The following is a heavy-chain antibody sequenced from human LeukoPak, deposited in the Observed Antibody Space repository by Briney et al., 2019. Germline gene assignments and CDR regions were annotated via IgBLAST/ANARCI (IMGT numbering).Heavy chain of an antibody. V-gene: IGHV4-61*02. J-gene: IGHJ4*02. CDR3: ARASYSYDISGWVPFDY. CDR1: GNSISSGDYY. D-gene: IGHD3-22*01. Sequence: TLSLTCTVSGNSISSGDYYWSWIRQPAGKGLEWIGRIYTSGSTTYNPSLKSRATISGDTSENQFSLRLSSVTAADTAVYYCARASYSYDISGWVPFDYWGQGTLVTVSS. CDR2: IYTSGST.